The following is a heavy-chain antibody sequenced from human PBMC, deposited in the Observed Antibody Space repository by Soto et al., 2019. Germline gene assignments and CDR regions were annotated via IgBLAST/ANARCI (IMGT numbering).Heavy chain of an antibody. CDR3: TTDLPATSPYYYYGMDA. J-gene: IGHJ6*02. CDR1: GFTFSNAW. Sequence: PGGSLRLSCAASGFTFSNAWKNWVRQAPGKGLEWVGRIKSKTDGGTTDYAAPVKGRFTISRDDSKNTLYLQMNSLKTEDTAVYYCTTDLPATSPYYYYGMDAWGQGTTVTVSS. D-gene: IGHD6-25*01. CDR2: IKSKTDGGTT. V-gene: IGHV3-15*07.